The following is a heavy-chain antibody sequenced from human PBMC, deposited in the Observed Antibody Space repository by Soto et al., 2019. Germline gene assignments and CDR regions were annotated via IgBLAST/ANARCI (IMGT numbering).Heavy chain of an antibody. D-gene: IGHD6-6*01. CDR3: TTDSPYRRSSLYFDY. J-gene: IGHJ4*02. CDR2: IKSKTDGGTI. CDR1: GFTFSNAW. V-gene: IGHV3-15*05. Sequence: EVQLVESGGGLVKPGGSLRLSCAASGFTFSNAWMTWVRQAPGKGLEWVGRIKSKTDGGTIDYAAPVKGRFTVSRYDSETTLSLQMNSLKTEDTAVYYCTTDSPYRRSSLYFDYWGQGTQVTVSS.